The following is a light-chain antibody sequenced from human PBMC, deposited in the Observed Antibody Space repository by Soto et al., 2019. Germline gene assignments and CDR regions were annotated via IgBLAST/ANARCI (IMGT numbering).Light chain of an antibody. CDR2: GAS. CDR3: QQYAISPLT. CDR1: QSVRSNY. J-gene: IGKJ4*01. Sequence: EIVLTQSPGTLSLSSRERATLSCRASQSVRSNYLAWYQQKPGQAPRLLIYGASSRATGIPDRFGGSGSGKDFTLPIRRLEPEDFAVYYCQQYAISPLTFGGGTKVEIK. V-gene: IGKV3-20*01.